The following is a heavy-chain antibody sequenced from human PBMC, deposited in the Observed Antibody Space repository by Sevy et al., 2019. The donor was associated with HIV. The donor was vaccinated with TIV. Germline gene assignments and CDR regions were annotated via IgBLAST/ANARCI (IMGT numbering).Heavy chain of an antibody. CDR2: CDPEDGER. D-gene: IGHD3-3*01. V-gene: IGHV1-24*01. J-gene: IGHJ4*02. CDR3: ATGREYYEGNSGYFDY. CDR1: GYTLTQLS. Sequence: ASVKVSCKLSGYTLTQLSMHWVRQAPGKGLEWLGSCDPEDGERIYAQKFQGRFTMTEETSTDTAYMELSSLRSEDTAIYYCATGREYYEGNSGYFDYWGQGTLVTVFS.